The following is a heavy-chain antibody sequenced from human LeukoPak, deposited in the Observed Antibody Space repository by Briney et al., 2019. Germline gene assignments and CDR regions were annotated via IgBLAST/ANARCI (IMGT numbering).Heavy chain of an antibody. D-gene: IGHD3-10*01. V-gene: IGHV4-34*01. J-gene: IGHJ3*02. Sequence: SETLSLTCAVYGGSFSVYYWSWIRQPPGKGLEWIGEINHSGSTNYNPSLKSRVTISVGTSKNQFSLKLSSVTAADTAVYYCARASITMVRGAPRYAFDIWGQGTMVTVSS. CDR2: INHSGST. CDR3: ARASITMVRGAPRYAFDI. CDR1: GGSFSVYY.